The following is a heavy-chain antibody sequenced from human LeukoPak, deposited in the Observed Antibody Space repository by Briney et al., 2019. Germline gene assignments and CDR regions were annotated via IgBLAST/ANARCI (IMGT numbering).Heavy chain of an antibody. CDR3: ARRNSSSWVPGAFDI. D-gene: IGHD6-13*01. J-gene: IGHJ3*02. CDR1: GGSISSGSYY. Sequence: SQTLSLTXTVSGGSISSGSYYWSWIRQPAGKGLGWIGRIYTSGSTNYNPSLKSRVTISVDTSKNQFSLKLSSVTAADTAVYYCARRNSSSWVPGAFDIWGQGTMVTVSS. CDR2: IYTSGST. V-gene: IGHV4-61*02.